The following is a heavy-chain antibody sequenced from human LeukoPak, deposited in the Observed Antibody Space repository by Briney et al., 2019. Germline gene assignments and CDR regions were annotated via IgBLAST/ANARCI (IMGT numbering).Heavy chain of an antibody. CDR3: ARGNVWIQLWFFDY. V-gene: IGHV4-59*12. Sequence: SETLSLTCTVSGGSINKYYWSWIRQSPGKGLEWLGYVHDSAGTIYNPSLKSRVTISVGTSKTQFSLKVTSVTAADTAVYYCARGNVWIQLWFFDYWGQGTLVTVSS. J-gene: IGHJ4*02. CDR1: GGSINKYY. CDR2: VHDSAGT. D-gene: IGHD5-18*01.